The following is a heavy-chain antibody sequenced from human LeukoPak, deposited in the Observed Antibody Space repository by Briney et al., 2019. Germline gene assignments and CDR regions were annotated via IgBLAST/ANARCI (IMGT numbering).Heavy chain of an antibody. Sequence: ASVKVSCKASGGTFSSYAISWVRQAPGQGLEWMGRIIPILGIANYAQKFQGRVTITADKSTSTAYMELSSLRSEDTAVYYWGRVGAVAGTTYYYYFGMDVWGQGTTVTVS. CDR1: GGTFSSYA. D-gene: IGHD6-19*01. V-gene: IGHV1-69*04. CDR2: IIPILGIA. CDR3: GRVGAVAGTTYYYYFGMDV. J-gene: IGHJ6*01.